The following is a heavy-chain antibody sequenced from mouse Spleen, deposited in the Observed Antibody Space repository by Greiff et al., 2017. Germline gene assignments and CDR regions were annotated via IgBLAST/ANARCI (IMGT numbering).Heavy chain of an antibody. CDR3: TRPGDYDGFLFAY. Sequence: EVKLVESGGGLVQPGGSMKLSCAASGFTFSDAWMDWVRQSPEKGLEWVAEIRNKANNHATYYAESVKGRFTISRDDSKSSVYLQMNSLRAEDTGIYYCTRPGDYDGFLFAYWGQGTLVTVSA. J-gene: IGHJ3*01. CDR2: IRNKANNHAT. V-gene: IGHV6-6*01. D-gene: IGHD2-4*01. CDR1: GFTFSDAW.